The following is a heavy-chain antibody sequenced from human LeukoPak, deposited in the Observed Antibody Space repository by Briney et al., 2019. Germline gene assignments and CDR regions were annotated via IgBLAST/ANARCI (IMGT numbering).Heavy chain of an antibody. CDR3: ARGLDMVRGVRLIFPYYFDY. D-gene: IGHD3-10*01. Sequence: GGSLRLSCAASGFTFDDYAMHWVRQAPGKGLEWVSGISWNSGSIGYADSVKGRFTISRDNAKNTLYLQMNSLRAVDTAVYYCARGLDMVRGVRLIFPYYFDYWGQGTLVTVSS. CDR2: ISWNSGSI. V-gene: IGHV3-9*01. CDR1: GFTFDDYA. J-gene: IGHJ4*02.